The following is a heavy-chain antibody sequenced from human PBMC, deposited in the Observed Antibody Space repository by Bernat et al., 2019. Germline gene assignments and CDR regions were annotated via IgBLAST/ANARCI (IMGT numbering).Heavy chain of an antibody. D-gene: IGHD6-19*01. CDR2: ISGSGGRT. Sequence: EVQLLESGGGLVQPGGSLRLSCAASGFTFSSYAMSWGCQAPGKGLEWVSAISGSGGRTFDADSVKGRFTISRDNSKNTLYLQMNSLREEDTAVYYCAKDESSGWPYDAFDIWGQGTMVTVSS. CDR1: GFTFSSYA. CDR3: AKDESSGWPYDAFDI. V-gene: IGHV3-23*01. J-gene: IGHJ3*02.